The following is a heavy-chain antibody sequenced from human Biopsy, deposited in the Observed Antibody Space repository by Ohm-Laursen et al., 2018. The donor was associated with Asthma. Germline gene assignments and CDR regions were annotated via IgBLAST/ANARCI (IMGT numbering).Heavy chain of an antibody. CDR2: IIPMFGTT. CDR1: GGTFSNYA. CDR3: ASPTYCSGSSCINNYYYALDV. V-gene: IGHV1-69*01. Sequence: GSSVKVSCTASGGTFSNYAISWVRQAPGQGLEWMGGIIPMFGTTNYAQKFQGRVTITADESTSTAYMELSSLRSDDTAVYYCASPTYCSGSSCINNYYYALDVWGQGTTVTVS. D-gene: IGHD2-15*01. J-gene: IGHJ6*02.